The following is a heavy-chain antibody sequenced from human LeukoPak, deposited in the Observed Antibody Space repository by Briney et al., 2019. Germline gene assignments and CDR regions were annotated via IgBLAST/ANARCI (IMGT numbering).Heavy chain of an antibody. CDR1: GFTFSTYG. CDR3: AKDDSSGFSANYYYMDV. V-gene: IGHV3-30*02. Sequence: GGSLRLSCAASGFTFSTYGIHWVRQAPGKGLEWVAFIRYDGSNKYYADSVKGRFTISRDNSKNTLYLQMNSLRAEDTAVYYCAKDDSSGFSANYYYMDVWGKGTTVTVSS. J-gene: IGHJ6*03. CDR2: IRYDGSNK. D-gene: IGHD3-22*01.